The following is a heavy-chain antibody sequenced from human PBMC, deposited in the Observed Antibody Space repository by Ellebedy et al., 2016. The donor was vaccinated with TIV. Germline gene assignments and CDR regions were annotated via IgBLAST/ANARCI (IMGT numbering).Heavy chain of an antibody. D-gene: IGHD2-15*01. CDR2: IDPSDSYT. CDR3: ASRYCSGGSCYSNWYFDL. V-gene: IGHV5-10-1*01. Sequence: GESLKISCKGSGYSFTSYWISWVRQMPGKGLEWMGRIDPSDSYTNYSPSFQGHVTISADKSISTAYLQWSSLKASDTAMYYCASRYCSGGSCYSNWYFDLWGRGTLVTVSS. J-gene: IGHJ2*01. CDR1: GYSFTSYW.